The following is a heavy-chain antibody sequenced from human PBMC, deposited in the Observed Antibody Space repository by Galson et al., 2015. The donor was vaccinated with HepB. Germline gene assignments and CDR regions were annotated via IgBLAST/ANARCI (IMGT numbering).Heavy chain of an antibody. CDR2: IYHSGTT. Sequence: ETLSLTCTVFGDSIFSSNYNWGWVRQSPGKGLEWVGSIYHSGTTYYNPSLKSRVTMSVDLSKNQFSLKLRSVTAADTTVYFCARQLNYYDSSGYFRNWFDPWGQGTLVTVSS. V-gene: IGHV4-39*01. D-gene: IGHD3-22*01. CDR3: ARQLNYYDSSGYFRNWFDP. J-gene: IGHJ5*02. CDR1: GDSIFSSNYN.